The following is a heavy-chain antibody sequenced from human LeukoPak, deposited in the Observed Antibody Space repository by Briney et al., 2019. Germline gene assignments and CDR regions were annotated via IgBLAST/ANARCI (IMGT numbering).Heavy chain of an antibody. CDR3: AKGVYSSGWYSYFDY. V-gene: IGHV3-23*01. J-gene: IGHJ4*02. Sequence: GGSLRLSCAASGFTFSSYAMSWVRQAPGKGLEWVSAISGSGGSTYYADSVKGRFTISRDNSKNTLYLQMNSLRAEDTAVCYCAKGVYSSGWYSYFDYWGQGTLVTVSS. D-gene: IGHD6-19*01. CDR1: GFTFSSYA. CDR2: ISGSGGST.